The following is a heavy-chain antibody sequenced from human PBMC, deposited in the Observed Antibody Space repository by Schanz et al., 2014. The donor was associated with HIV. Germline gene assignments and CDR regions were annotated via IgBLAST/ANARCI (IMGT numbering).Heavy chain of an antibody. CDR1: GFIFSQSG. Sequence: QVQLVESGGGVVQPGRSLRLSCAASGFIFSQSGMHWVRQAPGKGLEWVATIWFDGTSKHYAESVKDRFTISRDNSKTSLYLQMNSLRVEDSAVYYCANSGYCTSGICYTRGNGMDVWGQGTTVTVSS. D-gene: IGHD2-8*01. CDR3: ANSGYCTSGICYTRGNGMDV. V-gene: IGHV3-33*06. J-gene: IGHJ6*02. CDR2: IWFDGTSK.